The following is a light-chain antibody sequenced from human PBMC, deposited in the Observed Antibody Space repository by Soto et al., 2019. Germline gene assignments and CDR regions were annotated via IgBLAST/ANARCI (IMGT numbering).Light chain of an antibody. V-gene: IGLV2-23*01. Sequence: QSVLTQPPSASETPGQRVTISCSGTSSDVGSYNLVSWYQQELGKAPKLMIYEGSKRPSGVSNRFSGSKSGNTASLTISGLQAEDEADYYCCSYGGDALYVVFGGGTKLTVL. CDR1: SSDVGSYNL. CDR3: CSYGGDALYVV. J-gene: IGLJ2*01. CDR2: EGS.